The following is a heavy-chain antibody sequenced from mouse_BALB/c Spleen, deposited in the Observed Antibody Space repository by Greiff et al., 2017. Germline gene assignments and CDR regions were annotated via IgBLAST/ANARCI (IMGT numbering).Heavy chain of an antibody. J-gene: IGHJ4*01. V-gene: IGHV3-2*02. CDR1: GYSITSDYA. Sequence: VQLKESGPGLVKPSQSLSLTCTVTGYSITSDYAWNWIRQFPGNKLEWMGYISYSGSTSYNPSLKSRISITRDTSKNQFFLQLNSVTTEDTATYYCARGADGGYYAMDYWGQGTSVTVSS. CDR2: ISYSGST. CDR3: ARGADGGYYAMDY.